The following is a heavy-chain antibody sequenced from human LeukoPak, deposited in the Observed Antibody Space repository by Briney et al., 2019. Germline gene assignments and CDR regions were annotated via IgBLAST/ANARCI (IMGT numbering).Heavy chain of an antibody. J-gene: IGHJ4*02. V-gene: IGHV3-21*01. Sequence: GGSLRLSCAASGFSFSSQTMHWVRQAPGKGLEWVSSIRSGDSYIDYADSVKGRFTISRDNAKSSLYLQMNSLRAEDTAVYYCARYGQQLVSDYWGQGTLLTVSS. CDR2: IRSGDSYI. CDR1: GFSFSSQT. CDR3: ARYGQQLVSDY. D-gene: IGHD6-13*01.